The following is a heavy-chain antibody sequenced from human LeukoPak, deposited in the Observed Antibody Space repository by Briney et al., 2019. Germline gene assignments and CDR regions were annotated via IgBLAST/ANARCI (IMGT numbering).Heavy chain of an antibody. CDR1: GGSFSGYY. CDR2: INHSGST. D-gene: IGHD2-8*02. CDR3: ARGWSIPPTGYFDL. J-gene: IGHJ2*01. Sequence: SETLSLTCAVYGGSFSGYYWSWIRQPPGKGLEWIGEINHSGSTNYNPSLKSRVTISVDRSKNQFSLRLSSVTAADAAVYYCARGWSIPPTGYFDLWGRGTLVTVSS. V-gene: IGHV4-34*01.